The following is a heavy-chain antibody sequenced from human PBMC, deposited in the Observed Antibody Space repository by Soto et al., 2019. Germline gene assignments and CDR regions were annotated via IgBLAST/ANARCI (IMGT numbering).Heavy chain of an antibody. CDR2: IYYSGST. V-gene: IGHV4-59*01. CDR3: ASQRTYCSGGSCYQ. J-gene: IGHJ4*02. D-gene: IGHD2-15*01. Sequence: VQLLESGGGLVQPGGSLRLSCVASGFTFSSYSMSWVRQAPGKGLEWIGYIYYSGSTNYNPSLKSRVTISVDTSKNQFSLKLSSVTAADTAVYYCASQRTYCSGGSCYQWGQGTLVTVSS. CDR1: GFTFSSYS.